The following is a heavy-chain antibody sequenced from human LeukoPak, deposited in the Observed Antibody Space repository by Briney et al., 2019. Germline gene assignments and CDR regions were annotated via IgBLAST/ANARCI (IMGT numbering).Heavy chain of an antibody. D-gene: IGHD3-22*01. CDR1: GFTFSSYS. V-gene: IGHV3-33*08. CDR2: IKYDGSNE. CDR3: ARDFFADNSSDY. Sequence: GGSLRLSCAASGFTFSSYSMNWARQAPGKGLEWVGLIKYDGSNEYYADSVKGRFTISRDNAKNSLYLQMNSLRAEDTAVYYCARDFFADNSSDYWGQGTLVTVSS. J-gene: IGHJ4*02.